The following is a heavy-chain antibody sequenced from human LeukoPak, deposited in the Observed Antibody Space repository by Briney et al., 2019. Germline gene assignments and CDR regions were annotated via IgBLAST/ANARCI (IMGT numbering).Heavy chain of an antibody. CDR1: GYTFTSYY. CDR2: INPTGDST. V-gene: IGHV1-46*01. CDR3: ARDRGYLDY. Sequence: ASVKVSCKASGYTFTSYYMHWVRQAPGQGLEWMGLINPTGDSTGYAQKFQGRVTMTRDMSTSTVYMELSSLRSEDTAVYYCARDRGYLDYWGQGTLVTVSS. J-gene: IGHJ4*02.